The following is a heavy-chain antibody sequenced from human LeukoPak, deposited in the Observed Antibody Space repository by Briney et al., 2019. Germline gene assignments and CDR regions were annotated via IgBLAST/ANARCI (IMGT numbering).Heavy chain of an antibody. CDR3: VKDRSIAAPNNDFFDS. Sequence: QPGGSLRLSCSASGFTFNRFYLHWVRQAPGKGLEFVSHISSNGATTYYADSVKGRFTISRDNSKNTLYLQMSSLRADDTAVYYCVKDRSIAAPNNDFFDSWGQGALVTVPS. J-gene: IGHJ4*02. V-gene: IGHV3-64D*06. CDR1: GFTFNRFY. CDR2: ISSNGATT. D-gene: IGHD6-6*01.